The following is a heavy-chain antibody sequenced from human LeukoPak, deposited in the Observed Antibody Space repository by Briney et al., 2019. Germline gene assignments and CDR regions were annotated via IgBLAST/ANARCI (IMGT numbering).Heavy chain of an antibody. V-gene: IGHV3-21*01. CDR2: ISSSSSYI. CDR3: ARVPRQYYYDSSGYYVDY. Sequence: PGGSLRLSCAASGFTSSSYSMNWVRQAPGKGLEWVSSISSSSSYIYYADSVKGRFTISRDNAKNSLYLQMNSLRAEDTAVYYCARVPRQYYYDSSGYYVDYWGQGTLVTVSS. CDR1: GFTSSSYS. D-gene: IGHD3-22*01. J-gene: IGHJ4*02.